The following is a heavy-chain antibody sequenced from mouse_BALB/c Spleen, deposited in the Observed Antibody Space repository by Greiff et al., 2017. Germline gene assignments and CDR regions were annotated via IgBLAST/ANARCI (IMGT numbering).Heavy chain of an antibody. CDR2: IWAGGST. D-gene: IGHD2-1*01. CDR1: GFSLTSYG. J-gene: IGHJ4*01. Sequence: QVQLKESGPGLVAPSQSLSITCTVSGFSLTSYGVHWVRQPPGKGLEWLGVIWAGGSTNYNSALMSRLSISKDNSKSQVFLKMNSLQTDDTAMYYCARVNGNYLYAMDYWGQGTSVTVSS. CDR3: ARVNGNYLYAMDY. V-gene: IGHV2-9*02.